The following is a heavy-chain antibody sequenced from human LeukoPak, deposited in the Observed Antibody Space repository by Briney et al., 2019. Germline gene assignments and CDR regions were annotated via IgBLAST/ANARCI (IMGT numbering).Heavy chain of an antibody. V-gene: IGHV4-59*01. D-gene: IGHD5-18*01. CDR3: ARDRYIFAGPDAYYYMDV. J-gene: IGHJ6*03. CDR1: GCSITSYY. Sequence: SETLSLTCTASGCSITSYYWSWIRQPPRKVLEWIGYIHYSGSTNYNPSLKSRVTISVDTSKNQFSLKLHSVTAADTAVYYCARDRYIFAGPDAYYYMDVWGKGTTVTISS. CDR2: IHYSGST.